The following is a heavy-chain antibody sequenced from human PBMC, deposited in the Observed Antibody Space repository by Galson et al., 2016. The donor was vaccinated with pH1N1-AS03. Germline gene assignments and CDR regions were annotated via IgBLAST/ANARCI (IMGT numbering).Heavy chain of an antibody. V-gene: IGHV3-23*01. CDR1: GFTFRTYG. Sequence: SLRLSCAAAGFTFRTYGMTWFRQAPGKGPEWVSSITSGGFTDIADSVKGRFTISRDNSKEMLFLQMNSLRAEDTAVYYCAKDRHPQLATCYFDYWGQGTLFTVSS. CDR2: ITSGGFT. CDR3: AKDRHPQLATCYFDY. D-gene: IGHD6-13*01. J-gene: IGHJ4*02.